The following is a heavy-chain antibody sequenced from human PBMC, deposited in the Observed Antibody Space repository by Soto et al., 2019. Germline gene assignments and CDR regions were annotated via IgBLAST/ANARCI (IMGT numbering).Heavy chain of an antibody. Sequence: GGSLRLSCAASGFTFSSYSMNWVRQAPGKGLEWVSSISSSSSYIYYADSVKGRFTISRDNAKNSLYLQMNSLRAEDTAVYYCARDNERIDFGVVIIPALGGYYYGMDVWGQGTTVTVSS. CDR2: ISSSSSYI. CDR3: ARDNERIDFGVVIIPALGGYYYGMDV. J-gene: IGHJ6*02. D-gene: IGHD3-3*01. V-gene: IGHV3-21*01. CDR1: GFTFSSYS.